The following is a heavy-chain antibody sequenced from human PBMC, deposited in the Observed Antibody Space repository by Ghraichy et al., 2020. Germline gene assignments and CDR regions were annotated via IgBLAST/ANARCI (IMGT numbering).Heavy chain of an antibody. Sequence: SETLSLTCAVYGGSFSGYYWSWIRQPPGKGLEWIGEINHSGSTNYNPSLKSRVTISVDTSKNQFSLKLSSVTAADTAVYYCARALMITFGGAFFSRFDPWGQGTLVTVSS. D-gene: IGHD3-16*01. CDR1: GGSFSGYY. J-gene: IGHJ5*02. V-gene: IGHV4-34*01. CDR2: INHSGST. CDR3: ARALMITFGGAFFSRFDP.